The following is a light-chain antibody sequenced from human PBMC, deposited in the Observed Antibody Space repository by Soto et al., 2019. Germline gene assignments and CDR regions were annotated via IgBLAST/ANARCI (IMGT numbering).Light chain of an antibody. CDR1: SSNIGAGYE. CDR2: GNT. J-gene: IGLJ1*01. V-gene: IGLV1-40*01. CDR3: QSYDSSLSVLYV. Sequence: QSALTQPPSVSGAPGQRVTISCTGSSSNIGAGYEVHWFQQLSGTAPKLLIYGNTNRPSGVPDRFSGSKSDTSASLAITGLQPEDEADYYCQSYDSSLSVLYVFGTGTKVTVL.